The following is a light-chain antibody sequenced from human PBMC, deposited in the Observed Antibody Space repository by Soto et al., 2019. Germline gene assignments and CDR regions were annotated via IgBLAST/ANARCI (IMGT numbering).Light chain of an antibody. V-gene: IGLV2-14*01. Sequence: QSALTQPPSVSGSPGQSITISCTGTSSDVAAYNYVSWYQQHPGKAPKLIIYVVSNRPSGISNRFSASKSGNTASLTISGLQAEDEADYYCSSYTTSGTYVFGTGTKLTVL. CDR1: SSDVAAYNY. J-gene: IGLJ1*01. CDR3: SSYTTSGTYV. CDR2: VVS.